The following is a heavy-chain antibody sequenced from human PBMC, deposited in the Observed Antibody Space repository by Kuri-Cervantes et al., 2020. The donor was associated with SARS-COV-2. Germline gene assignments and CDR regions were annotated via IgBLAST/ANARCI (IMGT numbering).Heavy chain of an antibody. CDR3: AKGGGPGSYIPLDY. CDR1: GFTFSDYY. D-gene: IGHD1-26*01. CDR2: ISYDGSNK. Sequence: GESLKISCAASGFTFSDYYMSWVRQAPGKGLEWVAVISYDGSNKCYADSVKGRFTISRDNSKNTLYLQMNSLRAEDTAVYYCAKGGGPGSYIPLDYWGQGTLVTVSS. V-gene: IGHV3-30*18. J-gene: IGHJ4*02.